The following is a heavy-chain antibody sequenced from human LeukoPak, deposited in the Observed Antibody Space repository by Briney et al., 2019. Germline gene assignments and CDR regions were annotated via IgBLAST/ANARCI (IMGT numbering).Heavy chain of an antibody. CDR3: AKQQQVAYSYFDY. CDR2: ISSSSYYI. CDR1: GFTFSSYS. J-gene: IGHJ4*02. D-gene: IGHD6-13*01. V-gene: IGHV3-21*04. Sequence: GGSLRLSCAASGFTFSSYSMNWVRQAPGKGLEWVSSISSSSYYIYYADSVKGRFTISRDNAKNSLYLQMNSLRAEDTAVYYCAKQQQVAYSYFDYWGQGTLVTVSS.